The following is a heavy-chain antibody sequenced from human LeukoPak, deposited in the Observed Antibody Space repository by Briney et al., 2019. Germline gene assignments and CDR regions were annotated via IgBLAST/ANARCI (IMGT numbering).Heavy chain of an antibody. V-gene: IGHV3-30*18. CDR2: ISYDGSNK. D-gene: IGHD3-9*01. J-gene: IGHJ6*02. CDR3: AKDRQRYLTRESYYYGMDV. CDR1: GFTFTTYW. Sequence: GGSLRLSCAASGFTFTTYWMHWVRQAPGKGLEWVAVISYDGSNKYYADSVKGRFTISRDNSKNTLYLQMNSLRAEDTAVYYCAKDRQRYLTRESYYYGMDVWGQGTTVTVSS.